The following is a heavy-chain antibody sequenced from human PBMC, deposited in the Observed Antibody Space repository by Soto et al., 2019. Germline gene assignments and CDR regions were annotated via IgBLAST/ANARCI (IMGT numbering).Heavy chain of an antibody. D-gene: IGHD2-21*02. Sequence: GGSLRLSCAASGFTFSACAFHWVRQAPGKGLEWLSVISYDGRETHYADSVEGRFIISRDSSKKTAYLQMNSLRGDDTAVYFCATDPVAVTGSFIDSWGQGTLVTVSS. CDR1: GFTFSACA. CDR3: ATDPVAVTGSFIDS. J-gene: IGHJ4*02. CDR2: ISYDGRET. V-gene: IGHV3-30-3*01.